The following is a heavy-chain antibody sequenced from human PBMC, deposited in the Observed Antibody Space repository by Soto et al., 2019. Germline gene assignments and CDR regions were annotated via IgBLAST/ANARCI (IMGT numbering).Heavy chain of an antibody. CDR2: ISAYNGNT. CDR1: GYTFTSYG. CDR3: ARGGGYCSGGSCYFLGDFDY. D-gene: IGHD2-15*01. J-gene: IGHJ4*02. Sequence: ASVKVSCNASGYTFTSYGISLVRQAPGQGLEWMGWISAYNGNTNYAQKLQGRVTMTTDTSTSTAYMELRSLRSDDTAVYYCARGGGYCSGGSCYFLGDFDYWGQGTLVTVSS. V-gene: IGHV1-18*01.